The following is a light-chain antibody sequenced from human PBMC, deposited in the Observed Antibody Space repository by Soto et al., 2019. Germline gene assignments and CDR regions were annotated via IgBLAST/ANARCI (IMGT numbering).Light chain of an antibody. Sequence: QSALTQPPSASGSPGQSVTISCTGTSSDVGGYNYVSWYQQHPGKAPKLMIYEVSKRPLGVTDRFSGSKSGNTASLTVSGLQAEDEADYYCSSYAGRNTVVFGGGTKLTV. CDR2: EVS. CDR1: SSDVGGYNY. V-gene: IGLV2-8*01. CDR3: SSYAGRNTVV. J-gene: IGLJ2*01.